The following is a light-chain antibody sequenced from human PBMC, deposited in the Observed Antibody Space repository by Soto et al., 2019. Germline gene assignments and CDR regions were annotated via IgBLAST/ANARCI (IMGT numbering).Light chain of an antibody. CDR1: QSISSW. J-gene: IGKJ1*01. V-gene: IGKV1-5*01. Sequence: DIQMTQSPSTRSASVVDRVTITCRASQSISSWLAWYQQKPGKAPKLLIYDASSLESGVPLRFSGSGSGTEFTLTISSLQPDDSATYYCQKYNSYPWKCGQGNKGAIK. CDR3: QKYNSYPWK. CDR2: DAS.